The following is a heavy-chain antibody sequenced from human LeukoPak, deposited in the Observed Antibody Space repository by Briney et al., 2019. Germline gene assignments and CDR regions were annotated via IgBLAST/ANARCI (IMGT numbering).Heavy chain of an antibody. CDR2: ISYDGSNK. CDR3: AKDFPWGAPGNAFDI. V-gene: IGHV3-30*18. Sequence: GRSLILSCAASGFTFSSYGMRWVRQAPGKGLEWVAVISYDGSNKYYADSVKGRFTISRDNSKNTLYLQMNSLRAEDTAVYYCAKDFPWGAPGNAFDIWGQGKMVTVSS. D-gene: IGHD7-27*01. CDR1: GFTFSSYG. J-gene: IGHJ3*02.